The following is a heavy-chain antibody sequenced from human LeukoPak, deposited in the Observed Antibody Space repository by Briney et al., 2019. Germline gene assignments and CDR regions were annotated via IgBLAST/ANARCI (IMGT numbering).Heavy chain of an antibody. CDR2: MSSSGSVI. J-gene: IGHJ4*02. D-gene: IGHD5-18*01. Sequence: GGSLRLSCAASGFTFSDYYMSWIRQAPGKGLEWVSYMSSSGSVIWYADSVKGRFTISRDNAKNLLSLQMNSLRAEDTAMYYCANGYSYVRSYWGQGTLVTVSS. CDR1: GFTFSDYY. CDR3: ANGYSYVRSY. V-gene: IGHV3-11*01.